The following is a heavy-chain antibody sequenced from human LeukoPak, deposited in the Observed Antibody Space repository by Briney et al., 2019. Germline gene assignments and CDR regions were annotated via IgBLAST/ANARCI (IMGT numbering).Heavy chain of an antibody. CDR1: GFTFSSYG. J-gene: IGHJ4*02. CDR2: MRYDGSNK. V-gene: IGHV3-30*02. Sequence: GGSLRLSCAASGFTFSSYGMHWVRQAPGKGLEWVAFMRYDGSNKYYADSVKGRFTISRDNSKNTLYLQMNSLRAEDTAVYYCAKDRGYYYGSGSYSDYWGQGTLVTVSS. D-gene: IGHD3-10*01. CDR3: AKDRGYYYGSGSYSDY.